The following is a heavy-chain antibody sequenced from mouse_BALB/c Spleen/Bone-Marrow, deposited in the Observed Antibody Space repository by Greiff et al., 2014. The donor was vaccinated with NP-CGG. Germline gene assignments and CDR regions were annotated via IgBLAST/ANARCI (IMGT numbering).Heavy chain of an antibody. J-gene: IGHJ3*01. D-gene: IGHD1-1*01. CDR2: IDPANGNT. Sequence: LMESXAELVXPGASVKLSCTASGFNIKXTYMHXVKQRPEQGLEWIGRIDPANGNTKYDPKFQGKATITADTSSNTAYLQLSXLTSEDTAVYYCARGYYYGSSSWFAYWGQGTLVTVSA. V-gene: IGHV14-3*02. CDR1: GFNIKXTY. CDR3: ARGYYYGSSSWFAY.